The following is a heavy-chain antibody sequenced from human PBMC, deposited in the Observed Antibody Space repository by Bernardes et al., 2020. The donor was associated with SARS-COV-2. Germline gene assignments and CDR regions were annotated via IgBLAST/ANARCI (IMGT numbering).Heavy chain of an antibody. CDR3: ARDIGYCTNGICSP. J-gene: IGHJ4*02. CDR2: INADGSST. Sequence: GGSLRLSCAASGFTFSSHWMHWVRQPPGKGLVWVSRINADGSSTNYADSVKGRFTISRDNAKNTLYLQMNSLRDDDTAVYYCARDIGYCTNGICSPWGQGTLVTVSS. D-gene: IGHD2-8*01. V-gene: IGHV3-74*01. CDR1: GFTFSSHW.